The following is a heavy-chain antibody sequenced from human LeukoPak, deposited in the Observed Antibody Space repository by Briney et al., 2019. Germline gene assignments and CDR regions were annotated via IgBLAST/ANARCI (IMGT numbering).Heavy chain of an antibody. J-gene: IGHJ4*02. D-gene: IGHD6-19*01. CDR3: AKRSGYTTGWFFDF. V-gene: IGHV3-23*01. CDR1: GFSFSSYA. CDR2: ISGSGDNT. Sequence: HSGGSLRLSCAASGFSFSSYAMSWVRQAPGKGLEWVSSISGSGDNTYYAESVKGRFTISRDNSKNTLFLQMNSLRAEDTAVFYCAKRSGYTTGWFFDFWGQGTLVTVS.